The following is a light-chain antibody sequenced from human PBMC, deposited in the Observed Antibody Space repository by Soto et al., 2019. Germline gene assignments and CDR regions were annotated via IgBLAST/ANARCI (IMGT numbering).Light chain of an antibody. CDR2: DVT. V-gene: IGLV2-14*01. CDR1: SSDIGAYDY. CDR3: SSYTSSSAYV. J-gene: IGLJ1*01. Sequence: QSVLTQPASLSGSPGQSITISCTGTSSDIGAYDYVSWYQHHPGKAPKLVIYDVTYRPSGVSDRFSGSKSANTASLTISGLQAEDEADYYCSSYTSSSAYVFGTGTKVTVL.